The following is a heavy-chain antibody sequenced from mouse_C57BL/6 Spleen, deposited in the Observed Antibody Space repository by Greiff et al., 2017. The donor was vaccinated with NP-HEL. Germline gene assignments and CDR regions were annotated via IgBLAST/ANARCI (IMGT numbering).Heavy chain of an antibody. CDR3: ATVEGYYSNYDYYDMDY. CDR1: GYTFTDYN. CDR2: INPNNGGT. Sequence: EVQLQQSGPELVKPGASVKIPCKASGYTFTDYNMDWVKQSHGKSLEWIGDINPNNGGTIYNQKFKGKATLTVDKSSSTAYMELSSQTSEDTAVYYCATVEGYYSNYDYYDMDYWGQGTSVTVSS. D-gene: IGHD2-5*01. J-gene: IGHJ4*01. V-gene: IGHV1-18*01.